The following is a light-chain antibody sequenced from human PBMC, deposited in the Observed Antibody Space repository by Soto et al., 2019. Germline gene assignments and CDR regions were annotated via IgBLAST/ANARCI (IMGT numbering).Light chain of an antibody. J-gene: IGLJ3*02. Sequence: QSVLTQPASVSGSPGQSITISCTGTSSDVGAYNYVSWYQQHPGKAPKLMIYEVSNRPSGVSNRFSGSKSGNTASLTISGLQAEDGGDYYCSSYTSGSTWVFGGGTKVTVL. CDR2: EVS. CDR1: SSDVGAYNY. CDR3: SSYTSGSTWV. V-gene: IGLV2-14*01.